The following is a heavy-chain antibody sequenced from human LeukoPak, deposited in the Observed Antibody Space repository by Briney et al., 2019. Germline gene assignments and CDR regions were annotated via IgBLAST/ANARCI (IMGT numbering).Heavy chain of an antibody. J-gene: IGHJ6*02. CDR3: ARDRFSFRVPAAIGPAVPRYYYGMDV. CDR2: ISSSSSYI. V-gene: IGHV3-21*01. CDR1: GFTFSSYS. Sequence: PGGSLRLSCAASGFTFSSYSMNWVRQAPGKGLEWVSSISSSSSYIYYADSVKGRFTISRDNAKNSLYLQMNSLRAEDTAVYYCARDRFSFRVPAAIGPAVPRYYYGMDVWGQGTTVTVSS. D-gene: IGHD2-2*02.